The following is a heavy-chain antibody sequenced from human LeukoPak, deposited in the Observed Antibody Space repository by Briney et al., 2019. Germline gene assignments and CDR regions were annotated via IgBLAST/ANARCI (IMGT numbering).Heavy chain of an antibody. J-gene: IGHJ5*02. D-gene: IGHD1-1*01. CDR1: VFTFHIYA. Sequence: PGGSLRLSCVACVFTFHIYAMNWVRQAPGKGLEWVSGISGSGSSTHHADSVKGRFTISRDNSKNTIYLEINSLRGEDTAVYYCATDRGPYIGIANNWFDPWGQGTLVIVSS. V-gene: IGHV3-23*01. CDR3: ATDRGPYIGIANNWFDP. CDR2: ISGSGSST.